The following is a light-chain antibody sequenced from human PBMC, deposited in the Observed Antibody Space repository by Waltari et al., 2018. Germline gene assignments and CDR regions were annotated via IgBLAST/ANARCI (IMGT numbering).Light chain of an antibody. Sequence: QSALTQTASVSGSPGQSITISCTGTSSDVGAHNFVFCYQQHPGQAPKLMIYNVSHRPSGVSNRFSGSKSGNTASLTISGLQAEDEADYYCTSFTTIRTYVFGTGTKVTVV. CDR2: NVS. CDR1: SSDVGAHNF. V-gene: IGLV2-14*03. CDR3: TSFTTIRTYV. J-gene: IGLJ1*01.